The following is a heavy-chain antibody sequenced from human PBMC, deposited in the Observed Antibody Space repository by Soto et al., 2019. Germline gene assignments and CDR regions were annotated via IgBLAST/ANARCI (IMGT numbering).Heavy chain of an antibody. CDR3: ARDEMGKYCSSTSCYAGFDY. J-gene: IGHJ4*02. D-gene: IGHD2-2*01. CDR2: TYYRSKWYN. CDR1: GDSVSSNSAA. V-gene: IGHV6-1*01. Sequence: SQTLSLTCAISGDSVSSNSAAWNWIRQSPSRGLEWLGRTYYRSKWYNDYAVSVKSRITINPDTSKNQFSLQLNSVTPEDTAVYYCARDEMGKYCSSTSCYAGFDYWGQGTLVTVSS.